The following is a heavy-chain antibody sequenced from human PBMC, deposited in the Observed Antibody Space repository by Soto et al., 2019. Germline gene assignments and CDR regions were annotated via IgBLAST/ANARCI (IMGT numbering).Heavy chain of an antibody. Sequence: PGGSLRLSCAASGFTFNNYAMTWVRQAPGEGLEWVSTISGSGDSTYYRDSVKGRFTISRDQSKNSLYLHMNSLRVEDTATYYCARDLRFLEWPLGNWFDPWGQGTLVTVSS. CDR2: ISGSGDST. CDR1: GFTFNNYA. J-gene: IGHJ5*02. CDR3: ARDLRFLEWPLGNWFDP. D-gene: IGHD3-3*01. V-gene: IGHV3-23*01.